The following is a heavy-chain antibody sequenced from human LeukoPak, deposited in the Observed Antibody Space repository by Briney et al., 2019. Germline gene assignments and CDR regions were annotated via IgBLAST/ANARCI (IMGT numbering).Heavy chain of an antibody. CDR1: GGSFSDYY. V-gene: IGHV4-34*01. CDR2: INHSGST. CDR3: ARPITMVRGVIRYYMDV. Sequence: SETLSLTRAVYGGSFSDYYWTWIRQPPGKGLEWIGEINHSGSTNYNPSLKSRVTISVDTSKNQFSLKLSSVTAADTAVYYCARPITMVRGVIRYYMDVWGKGTTVTISS. J-gene: IGHJ6*03. D-gene: IGHD3-10*01.